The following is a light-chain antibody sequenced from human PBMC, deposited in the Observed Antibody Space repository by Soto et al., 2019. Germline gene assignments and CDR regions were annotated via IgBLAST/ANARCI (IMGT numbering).Light chain of an antibody. J-gene: IGLJ3*02. Sequence: QLVLTQPPSASGTPGQRVTISCSGSSSNVGSNTVSWYQQLPGTAPKVLIYSDDQRPSGVPDRFSGSRSGSSASLAISGLQSGEEADYYCASWEDSLNGWVIGGGTKLTV. V-gene: IGLV1-44*01. CDR2: SDD. CDR3: ASWEDSLNGWV. CDR1: SSNVGSNT.